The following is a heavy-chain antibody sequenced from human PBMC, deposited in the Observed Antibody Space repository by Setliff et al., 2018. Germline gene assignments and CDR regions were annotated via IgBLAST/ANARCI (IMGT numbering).Heavy chain of an antibody. V-gene: IGHV4-61*09. J-gene: IGHJ6*03. D-gene: IGHD3-3*01. CDR1: GGSLSSFHY. Sequence: PSETLSLTCTVSGGSLSSFHYWSWIRQPAGKGLEWIGQIYTDGSTNYNPSLKSRVTISVDKSENQFSLKLNSVTGADTAVYYCARVTGFSYMDVWGKGTTVTVSS. CDR2: IYTDGST. CDR3: ARVTGFSYMDV.